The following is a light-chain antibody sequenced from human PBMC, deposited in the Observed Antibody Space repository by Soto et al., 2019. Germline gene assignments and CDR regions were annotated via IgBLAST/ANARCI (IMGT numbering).Light chain of an antibody. CDR1: QSISSW. Sequence: DIQMSQSPSPLSASVEDRVTITSRASQSISSWLAWYQKKPGQAPKLLIYKASISESGVPSRFSGGGSGTEFTLTISSLQADDFATYYCQQYNSYWTFGQGTKVDIK. CDR3: QQYNSYWT. V-gene: IGKV1-5*03. CDR2: KAS. J-gene: IGKJ1*01.